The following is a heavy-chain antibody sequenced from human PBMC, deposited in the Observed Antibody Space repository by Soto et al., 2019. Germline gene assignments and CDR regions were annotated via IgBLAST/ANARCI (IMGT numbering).Heavy chain of an antibody. CDR2: INAGNGNT. D-gene: IGHD2-15*01. CDR3: ARGKVVVAAPRISGWSAP. V-gene: IGHV1-3*01. CDR1: GYTFTSYA. J-gene: IGHJ5*02. Sequence: ASVKVSCKASGYTFTSYAMHWVRQAPGQRLEWMGWINAGNGNTKYSQKFQGRVTITRDTSASTAYMELSSLRSEDTAVYYCARGKVVVAAPRISGWSAPWGQGTLVTVSS.